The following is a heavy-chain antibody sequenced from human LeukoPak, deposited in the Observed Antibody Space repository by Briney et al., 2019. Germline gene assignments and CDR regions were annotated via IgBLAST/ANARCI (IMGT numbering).Heavy chain of an antibody. J-gene: IGHJ6*02. CDR2: ISSSGSTI. CDR1: GFTFSDYY. V-gene: IGHV3-11*01. CDR3: ARDQCSIPGGYYYYGMDV. Sequence: GGSLRLSCAASGFTFSDYYMSWIRQAPGEGLEWVSYISSSGSTIYYADSVKGRFTISRDNAKNSLYQQMNSLRAEDTAVYYCARDQCSIPGGYYYYGMDVWGQGTTVTVSS. D-gene: IGHD6-6*01.